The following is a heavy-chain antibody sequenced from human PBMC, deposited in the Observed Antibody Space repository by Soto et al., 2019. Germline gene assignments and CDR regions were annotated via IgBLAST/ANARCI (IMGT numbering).Heavy chain of an antibody. CDR1: GYTFTSYD. J-gene: IGHJ6*02. Sequence: ASVKVSCKASGYTFTSYDINWVRQATGQGLEWMGRMNPNSGNTGYAQKFQGRVTMTRNTSISTAYMELSSLRSEDTAVYYCAILGGYELWGWYYYYGMDVWGQGTTVTVSS. V-gene: IGHV1-8*01. CDR3: AILGGYELWGWYYYYGMDV. CDR2: MNPNSGNT. D-gene: IGHD5-12*01.